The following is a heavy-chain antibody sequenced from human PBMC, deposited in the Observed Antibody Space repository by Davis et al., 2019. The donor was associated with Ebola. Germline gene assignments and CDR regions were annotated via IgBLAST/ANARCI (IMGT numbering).Heavy chain of an antibody. D-gene: IGHD6-13*01. Sequence: GESLKISCAASGFTFSSYAMHWVRRAPGKGLEWVAVISYDGSNKYYADSVKGRFTISRDNSKNTLYLQMNSLRSEDTAVYYCARALAGIYYYGMDVWGKGTTVTVSS. CDR1: GFTFSSYA. CDR3: ARALAGIYYYGMDV. CDR2: ISYDGSNK. J-gene: IGHJ6*04. V-gene: IGHV3-30-3*02.